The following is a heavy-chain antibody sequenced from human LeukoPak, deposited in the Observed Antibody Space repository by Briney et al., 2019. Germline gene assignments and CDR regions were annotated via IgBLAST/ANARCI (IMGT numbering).Heavy chain of an antibody. Sequence: PGGSLRLSCAASGFTFSSYGMHWVRQAPGKGLEWVAFIRYDGSNKYYADSVKGRFTISRDNSKNTLYLQMNSLRAEDTAVYYCAKDTGMVRGVIGYWGQGTLVTVSS. CDR1: GFTFSSYG. J-gene: IGHJ4*02. V-gene: IGHV3-30*02. CDR2: IRYDGSNK. D-gene: IGHD3-10*01. CDR3: AKDTGMVRGVIGY.